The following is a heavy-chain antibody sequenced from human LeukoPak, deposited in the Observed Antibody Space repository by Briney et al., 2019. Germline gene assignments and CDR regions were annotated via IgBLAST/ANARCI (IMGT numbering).Heavy chain of an antibody. CDR2: IYYSGST. Sequence: SETLSLTCTISGGSISSYYWSWIRQPPGKGLEWIGYIYYSGSTSYNPSLKSRVTILVDTSKNQFSLKLRSVTAADTAVYYCARGSVAGTELDYWGQGTLVTVSS. D-gene: IGHD6-19*01. V-gene: IGHV4-59*12. CDR3: ARGSVAGTELDY. J-gene: IGHJ4*02. CDR1: GGSISSYY.